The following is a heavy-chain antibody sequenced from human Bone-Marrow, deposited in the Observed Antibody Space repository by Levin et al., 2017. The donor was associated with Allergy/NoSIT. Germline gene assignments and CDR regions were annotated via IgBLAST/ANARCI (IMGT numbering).Heavy chain of an antibody. CDR1: GGTFSSYT. V-gene: IGHV1-69*04. Sequence: KISCKASGGTFSSYTISWVRQAPGQGLEWMGRIIPILGIANYAQKFQGRVTITADKSTSTAYMELSSLRSEDTAVYYCAREHRLRSRYCSSTSCYMGDYWGQGTLVTVSS. CDR3: AREHRLRSRYCSSTSCYMGDY. J-gene: IGHJ4*02. CDR2: IIPILGIA. D-gene: IGHD2-2*02.